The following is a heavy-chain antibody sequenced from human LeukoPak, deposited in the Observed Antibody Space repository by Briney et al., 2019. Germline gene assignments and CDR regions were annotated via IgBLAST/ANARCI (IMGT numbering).Heavy chain of an antibody. J-gene: IGHJ5*02. Sequence: GPSVKVSCKASGGTFSSYAISWVRQAPGQGLEWMGGIIPIFGTANYAQKFQGRVTITADESTSTAYMELSSLRSEDTAVYYCARDIATGTTSRGNWFDPWGQGTLVTVSS. CDR1: GGTFSSYA. CDR2: IIPIFGTA. D-gene: IGHD1-1*01. CDR3: ARDIATGTTSRGNWFDP. V-gene: IGHV1-69*01.